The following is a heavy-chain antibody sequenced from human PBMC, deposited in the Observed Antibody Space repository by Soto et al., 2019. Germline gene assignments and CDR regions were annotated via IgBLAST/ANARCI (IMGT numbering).Heavy chain of an antibody. J-gene: IGHJ6*02. V-gene: IGHV1-69*13. D-gene: IGHD2-2*03. Sequence: SVKVSCKASGGTFSSHAISWVRQAPGRGPEWMGGIIPIFGTTNYAQNFRARVTITADESTSTAYMELSSLTSEDTAVYYCGSVGYCSSTNCLFYYYHYGMDVWGQGTTVTVSS. CDR2: IIPIFGTT. CDR1: GGTFSSHA. CDR3: GSVGYCSSTNCLFYYYHYGMDV.